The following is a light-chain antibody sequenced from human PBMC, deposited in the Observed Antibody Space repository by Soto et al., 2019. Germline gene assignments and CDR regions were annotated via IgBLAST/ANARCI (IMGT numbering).Light chain of an antibody. J-gene: IGKJ1*01. CDR2: GAS. CDR1: QGVSDSY. Sequence: EIVLTQSPGTLSLSPGERATLSCRASQGVSDSYLAWYQQKPGQAPRLLIYGASSRATGIPDRFSGSGSGTEFSITISRLETEDFAIYYCHYYGSPPRAFGEGTKVEIK. V-gene: IGKV3-20*01. CDR3: HYYGSPPRA.